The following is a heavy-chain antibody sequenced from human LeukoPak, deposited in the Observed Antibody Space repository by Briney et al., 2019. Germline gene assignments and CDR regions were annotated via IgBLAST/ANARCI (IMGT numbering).Heavy chain of an antibody. Sequence: GGSLRLSCAASGFTFSSYSMNWVRQAPGKGLEWVSAISGSGGSTYYADSVKGRFTISRDNSKNTLYLQMNSLRAEDTAVYHCAKDGNDYKFYYGMDVWGQGTTVTVSS. V-gene: IGHV3-23*01. CDR2: ISGSGGST. J-gene: IGHJ6*02. CDR1: GFTFSSYS. D-gene: IGHD4-11*01. CDR3: AKDGNDYKFYYGMDV.